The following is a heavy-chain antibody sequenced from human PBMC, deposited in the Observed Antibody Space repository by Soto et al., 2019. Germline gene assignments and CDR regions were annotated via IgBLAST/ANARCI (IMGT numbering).Heavy chain of an antibody. CDR2: ISRSGNST. J-gene: IGHJ4*02. D-gene: IGHD3-3*01. Sequence: EVQVLESGGGLAQPGRSLRLSCAVSGLSFSSYAMTWVRQSPGKGLEWVSSISRSGNSTYSADSVRGRFTISRDNSKKPLYLKINSLSAEDPAFYYCAKDAKFLAWLPTSYSFDFWGQGTLVTVSS. V-gene: IGHV3-23*01. CDR3: AKDAKFLAWLPTSYSFDF. CDR1: GLSFSSYA.